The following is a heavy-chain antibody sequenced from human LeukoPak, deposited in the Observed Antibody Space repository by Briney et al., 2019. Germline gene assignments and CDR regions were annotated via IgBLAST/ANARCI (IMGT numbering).Heavy chain of an antibody. CDR3: AKRAAPLYYFDY. CDR1: GFTFSSYA. D-gene: IGHD6-25*01. CDR2: ISSGGGST. V-gene: IGHV3-23*01. Sequence: GGSLRLSCAASGFTFSSYAMSWARQAPGKGLEWVSAISSGGGSTYYADSVKGRFTISRDNSKNTLYLQMNSLRAEDTAVYYCAKRAAPLYYFDYWGQGTLVTVSS. J-gene: IGHJ4*02.